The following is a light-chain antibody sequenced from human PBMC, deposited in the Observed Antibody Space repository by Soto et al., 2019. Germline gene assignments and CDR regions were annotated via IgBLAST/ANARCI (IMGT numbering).Light chain of an antibody. Sequence: QSALTQPASVSGSPGQSITISCTGTSSDVGNYNLVSWYQHHPGKPPKVVFYEGSKRPSGVSHRFSGFKSGNTASLTISGLQAEDEADYHCCSYAGSNTYVFGTGTKLTVL. J-gene: IGLJ1*01. CDR1: SSDVGNYNL. CDR2: EGS. V-gene: IGLV2-23*01. CDR3: CSYAGSNTYV.